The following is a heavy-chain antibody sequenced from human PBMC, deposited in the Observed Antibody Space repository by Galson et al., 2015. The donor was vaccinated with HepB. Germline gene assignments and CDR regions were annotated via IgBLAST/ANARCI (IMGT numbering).Heavy chain of an antibody. CDR3: ARNTPSSGYHGLHY. CDR2: IRYDGSIK. J-gene: IGHJ4*02. Sequence: SLRLSCAASGFTFSNYGMHWVRQAPGKGLEWVAYIRYDGSIKYYADSVKGRFTISRDNSKNTLYLQMNSLRAEDTAVYYCARNTPSSGYHGLHYWGQGTLVTVSS. V-gene: IGHV3-30*02. CDR1: GFTFSNYG. D-gene: IGHD5-12*01.